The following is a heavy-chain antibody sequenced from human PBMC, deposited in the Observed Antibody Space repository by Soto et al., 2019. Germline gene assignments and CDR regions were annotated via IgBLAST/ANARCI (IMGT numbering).Heavy chain of an antibody. V-gene: IGHV4-61*01. CDR1: GCSVRSGSYY. J-gene: IGHJ4*02. Sequence: PSETLSLTCPVSGCSVRSGSYYWSWIRQPPGKGLEWIGYIYYSGSTNYNPSLKSRVTISVDTSKNQFSLKLSSVTAADTAVYYCARDGSGSYPFDYWGQGTLVTVSS. CDR2: IYYSGST. D-gene: IGHD3-10*01. CDR3: ARDGSGSYPFDY.